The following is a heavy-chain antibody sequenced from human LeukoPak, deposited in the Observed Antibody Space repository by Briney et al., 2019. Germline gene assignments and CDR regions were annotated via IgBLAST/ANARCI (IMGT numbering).Heavy chain of an antibody. D-gene: IGHD6-13*01. CDR3: ARGRAAAIPRKQEPSYYYGMDV. CDR1: VGPFSGYY. Sequence: SETLSLTCAVNVGPFSGYYWSWIRQPPGKGLEWIGEINHSGSTNYNPSLKSRVTISVDTSKNQFSLKLSSVTAADTAVYYCARGRAAAIPRKQEPSYYYGMDVWGQGTTVTVSS. J-gene: IGHJ6*02. CDR2: INHSGST. V-gene: IGHV4-34*01.